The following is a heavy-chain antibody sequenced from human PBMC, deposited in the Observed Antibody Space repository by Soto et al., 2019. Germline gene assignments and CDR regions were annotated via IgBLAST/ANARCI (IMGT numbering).Heavy chain of an antibody. CDR1: ADTFTSYY. Sequence: SVKVSCKAPADTFTSYYIHWVRQAPGHGLEWMGGIIPIFGTANYAQTFQGRVTITADKSTSTAYMELSSLRSEDTAVYYRARDQGVAEIYYYGMDVWGQGTTVTVSS. J-gene: IGHJ6*02. D-gene: IGHD6-19*01. CDR2: IIPIFGTA. V-gene: IGHV1-69*06. CDR3: ARDQGVAEIYYYGMDV.